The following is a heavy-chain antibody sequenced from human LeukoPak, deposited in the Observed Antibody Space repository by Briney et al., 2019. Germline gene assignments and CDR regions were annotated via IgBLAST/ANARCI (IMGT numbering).Heavy chain of an antibody. CDR1: GGSISSYY. Sequence: SSETLSLTCTVSGGSISSYYWSWIRQPPGKGLEGIGYIYYSGSTNYNPSLKSGVTISVDTSKNQFSLNLSSVTPADTAVYYCARGRSSMVRGYYYYYMDVWGKGTTVTISS. CDR2: IYYSGST. CDR3: ARGRSSMVRGYYYYYMDV. J-gene: IGHJ6*03. D-gene: IGHD3-10*01. V-gene: IGHV4-59*01.